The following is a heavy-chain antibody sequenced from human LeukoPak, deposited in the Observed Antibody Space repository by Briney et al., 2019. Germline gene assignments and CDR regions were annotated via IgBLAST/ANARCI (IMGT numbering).Heavy chain of an antibody. D-gene: IGHD3-22*01. CDR1: GYTFTGYY. CDR3: AREMDYYDSSGKTYYYMDV. Sequence: ASVKVSCKASGYTFTGYYMHWVRQATGQGLEWMGWISAYNGNTNYAQKLQGRVTMTTDTSTSTAYMELRSLRSDDTAVYYCAREMDYYDSSGKTYYYMDVWGKGTTVTVSS. CDR2: ISAYNGNT. J-gene: IGHJ6*03. V-gene: IGHV1-18*04.